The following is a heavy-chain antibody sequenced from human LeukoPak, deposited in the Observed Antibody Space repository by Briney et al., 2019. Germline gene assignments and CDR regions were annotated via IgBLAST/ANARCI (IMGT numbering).Heavy chain of an antibody. CDR1: GYTFTSYG. CDR2: ISAYNGNT. D-gene: IGHD5-12*01. Sequence: GASVKVSCKASGYTFTSYGISWVRQAPGQGLEWMGWISAYNGNTNYAQKLQGRVTMTTDTSTSTAYMELRSLRSDDTAVYYCARATYGGYDWVWFDPWGQGTLVTVSS. CDR3: ARATYGGYDWVWFDP. J-gene: IGHJ5*02. V-gene: IGHV1-18*01.